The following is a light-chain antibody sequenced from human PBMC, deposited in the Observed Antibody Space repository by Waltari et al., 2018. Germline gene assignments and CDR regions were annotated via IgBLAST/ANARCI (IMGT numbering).Light chain of an antibody. CDR2: EVN. V-gene: IGLV2-8*01. CDR1: SRDVGGYNY. Sequence: QSALTQPPSASGSPGQSVTISCTGTSRDVGGYNYVSWYQPHPGKAPKLMIYEVNKRPSGVPDRFSGSKSGNTASLTVSGLQTEDEADYYCSSYAGSNNYVFGTGTKVTVL. J-gene: IGLJ1*01. CDR3: SSYAGSNNYV.